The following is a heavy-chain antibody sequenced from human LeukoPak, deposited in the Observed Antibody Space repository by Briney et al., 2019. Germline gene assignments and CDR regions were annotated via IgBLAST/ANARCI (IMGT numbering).Heavy chain of an antibody. CDR3: ARGRGGGNY. CDR2: IYYSGST. D-gene: IGHD2-15*01. CDR1: GGSISSYY. Sequence: SETLSLTCTVSGGSISSYYWSWIRQPPRKGLEWIGYIYYSGSTNYNPSLKSRVTISVDMSKNQFSLNLSSVTAADTAVYYCARGRGGGNYWGQGTLVTVSS. J-gene: IGHJ4*02. V-gene: IGHV4-59*01.